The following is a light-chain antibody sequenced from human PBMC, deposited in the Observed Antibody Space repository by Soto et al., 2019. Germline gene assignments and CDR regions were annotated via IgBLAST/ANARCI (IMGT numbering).Light chain of an antibody. CDR3: QQYENLPT. J-gene: IGKJ5*01. V-gene: IGKV1-33*01. Sequence: DIQMTQSPSSLSASVGDRVTITCQASQNINNYLNWYQQKPGRAPKLLIYDASNLEAGVPSRFRGSGSGTDFTFTISRLQPEGIATYYCQQYENLPTFGQGTRREIK. CDR2: DAS. CDR1: QNINNY.